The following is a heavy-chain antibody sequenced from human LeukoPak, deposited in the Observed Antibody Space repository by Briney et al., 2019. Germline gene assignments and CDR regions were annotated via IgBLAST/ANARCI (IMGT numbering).Heavy chain of an antibody. CDR3: ARARMNGAPNWFDP. D-gene: IGHD2-15*01. V-gene: IGHV1-3*01. CDR2: INAGNGNT. Sequence: ASVKVSCKAFGYTFTSYAMHWVRQAPGQRLEWMGWINAGNGNTKYSQKFQGRVTITRDTSASTAYMELSSLRSEDTAVYYCARARMNGAPNWFDPWGQGTLVTVSS. CDR1: GYTFTSYA. J-gene: IGHJ5*02.